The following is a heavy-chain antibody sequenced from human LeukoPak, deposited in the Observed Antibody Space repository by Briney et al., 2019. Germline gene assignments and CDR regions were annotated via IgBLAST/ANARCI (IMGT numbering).Heavy chain of an antibody. V-gene: IGHV3-20*04. CDR3: ARDRYRTTVTPGAFDI. D-gene: IGHD4-17*01. J-gene: IGHJ3*02. CDR2: INWNGGST. CDR1: GFTFDDNG. Sequence: GGSLRLSCAASGFTFDDNGLNWVRQAQAPGLERVSTINWNGGSTGYADSVKGLFTISRDNAKNSLYLQMNSLRAEDAAVYYCARDRYRTTVTPGAFDIWGQGTMVTVSS.